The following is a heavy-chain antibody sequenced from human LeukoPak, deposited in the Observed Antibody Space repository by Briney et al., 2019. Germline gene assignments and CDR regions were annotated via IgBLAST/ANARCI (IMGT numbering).Heavy chain of an antibody. J-gene: IGHJ4*02. CDR3: ARDPKLNYYDSSGPVDY. Sequence: ASVKVSCKASGYTFTSYGISWVRQAPGQGLEWMGWISAYNGNTNYAQKLQGRVTMTTGTSTSTAYMELRSLRSDDTAVYYCARDPKLNYYDSSGPVDYWGQGTLVTVSS. CDR1: GYTFTSYG. D-gene: IGHD3-22*01. V-gene: IGHV1-18*01. CDR2: ISAYNGNT.